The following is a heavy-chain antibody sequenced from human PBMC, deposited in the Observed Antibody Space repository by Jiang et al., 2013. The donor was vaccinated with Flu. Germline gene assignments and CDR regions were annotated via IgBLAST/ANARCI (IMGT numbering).Heavy chain of an antibody. J-gene: IGHJ4*02. CDR1: GDTFSSYT. V-gene: IGHV1-46*01. Sequence: SGAEVKKPGSSVKVSCKASGDTFSSYTITWVRQAPGQGLEWMGIIYPRGSTTITTQRFQDRLAMTADASTSTVFMELYSLTAEDTATYYCTRGVASEFWGQGSLVVASS. CDR3: TRGVASEF. CDR2: IYPRGSTT. D-gene: IGHD3-10*01.